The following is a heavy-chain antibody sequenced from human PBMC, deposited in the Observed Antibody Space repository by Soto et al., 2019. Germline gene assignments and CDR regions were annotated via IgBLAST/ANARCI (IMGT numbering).Heavy chain of an antibody. CDR2: IRSKAYGGTT. CDR1: GFTFGDYA. Sequence: GGSLRLSCTASGFTFGDYAMSWFRQAPGKGLEWVGFIRSKAYGGTTEYAASVKGRFTISRDDSKSIAYLQMNSLKTEDTAVYYCTRDAWRSVATRFSDDYWGQGTLVTVSS. J-gene: IGHJ4*02. V-gene: IGHV3-49*03. D-gene: IGHD5-12*01. CDR3: TRDAWRSVATRFSDDY.